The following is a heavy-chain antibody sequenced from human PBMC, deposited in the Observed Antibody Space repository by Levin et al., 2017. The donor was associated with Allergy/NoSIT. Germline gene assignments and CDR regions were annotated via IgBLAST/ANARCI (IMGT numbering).Heavy chain of an antibody. CDR2: IYYTGST. CDR3: ARDVRYNWNDFPFDY. J-gene: IGHJ4*02. Sequence: PSETLSLTCTVSGGSISSSSYYWGWIRQPPGKGLEWIGSIYYTGSTYYNPSLKSRVTMSVDTSKNQFSLKLSSVTAADTAVYYCARDVRYNWNDFPFDYWGQGTLVTVSS. CDR1: GGSISSSSYY. V-gene: IGHV4-39*07. D-gene: IGHD1-1*01.